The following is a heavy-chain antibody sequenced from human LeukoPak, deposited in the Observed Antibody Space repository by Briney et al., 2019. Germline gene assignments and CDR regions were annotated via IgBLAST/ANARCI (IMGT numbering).Heavy chain of an antibody. J-gene: IGHJ4*02. Sequence: KPGGSLRLSCAASGFTFSDYYMSWIRQAPGKGLEWVSYISSSGSTIYYADSVKGRFTISRDNAKNSLYLQMNSLRAEDTAVYYCARVRTIFGVVIPEFDYWGQGTLVTVSS. CDR3: ARVRTIFGVVIPEFDY. V-gene: IGHV3-11*04. D-gene: IGHD3-3*01. CDR1: GFTFSDYY. CDR2: ISSSGSTI.